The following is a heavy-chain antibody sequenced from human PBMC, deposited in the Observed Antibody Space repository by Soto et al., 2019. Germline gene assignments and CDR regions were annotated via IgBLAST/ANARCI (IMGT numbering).Heavy chain of an antibody. V-gene: IGHV2-70*01. Sequence: SGPTGEPTQTLALTCTFSGFSLSTSGMCVSWIRQPPGKALEWLALIDWDDDKYYSTSLKTRLTISKDTSKNQVVLTMTNMDPVDTATYYCARTRIAAAGHDAFDIWGQGTMVTVS. CDR2: IDWDDDK. CDR3: ARTRIAAAGHDAFDI. D-gene: IGHD6-13*01. CDR1: GFSLSTSGMC. J-gene: IGHJ3*02.